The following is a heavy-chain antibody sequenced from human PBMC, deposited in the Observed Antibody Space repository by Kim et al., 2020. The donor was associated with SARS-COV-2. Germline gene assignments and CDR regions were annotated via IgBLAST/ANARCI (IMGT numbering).Heavy chain of an antibody. D-gene: IGHD3-10*01. Sequence: GGSLRLSCAASGFTFNSAWMSWVRQAPGKGLEWVGRIKSKTDGGTTDYAAPVNGRFTISRHDSKNTVYLQMNSLKTEDTGVYYCTTTYYYASGLDYWGQ. CDR3: TTTYYYASGLDY. J-gene: IGHJ4*02. V-gene: IGHV3-15*01. CDR1: GFTFNSAW. CDR2: IKSKTDGGTT.